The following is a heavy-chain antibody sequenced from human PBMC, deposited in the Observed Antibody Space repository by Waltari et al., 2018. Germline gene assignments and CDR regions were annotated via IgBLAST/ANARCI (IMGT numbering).Heavy chain of an antibody. CDR3: ARGRGFYDNFGDVAFET. D-gene: IGHD3-22*01. J-gene: IGHJ3*02. Sequence: QVQMVQSGGGVVQPGRSVKLSCAASGFTFRNFAMHWVRQAPGKGREWLAGVSFDGDSNNHIDSLKGRINISRDNSKNTLFLQMNSLRPEDTATYYCARGRGFYDNFGDVAFETWGQGTLVIVSS. CDR1: GFTFRNFA. V-gene: IGHV3-30*10. CDR2: VSFDGDSN.